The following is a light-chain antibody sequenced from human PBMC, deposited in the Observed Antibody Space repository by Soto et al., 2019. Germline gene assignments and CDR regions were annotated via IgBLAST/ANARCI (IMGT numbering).Light chain of an antibody. CDR1: SSDVGGYNS. J-gene: IGLJ1*01. CDR2: DVS. Sequence: QSALTQPRSVSGSPGQSVTISCTGTSSDVGGYNSVSWYQQHPGKAPKLMIYDVSKRPSGVPDRFSGSKSGNTASLTISGLQAEDEADYYCCSYAGSYTDYVFGTGTKLTVL. CDR3: CSYAGSYTDYV. V-gene: IGLV2-11*01.